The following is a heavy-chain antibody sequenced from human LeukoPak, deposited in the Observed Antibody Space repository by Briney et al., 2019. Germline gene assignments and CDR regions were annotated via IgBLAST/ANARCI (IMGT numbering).Heavy chain of an antibody. J-gene: IGHJ4*02. V-gene: IGHV3-30*02. CDR1: GFSFSSYG. D-gene: IGHD5-18*01. CDR3: ARRATTERGHSYGLDF. CDR2: IRYDGTNK. Sequence: GSLRLSCAASGFSFSSYGMHWVRQAPGKGLEWVAFIRYDGTNKYYADSVKGRFTISRDNSKSTLYLQTNSLRAEDTAMYYCARRATTERGHSYGLDFWGQGTLVTVSS.